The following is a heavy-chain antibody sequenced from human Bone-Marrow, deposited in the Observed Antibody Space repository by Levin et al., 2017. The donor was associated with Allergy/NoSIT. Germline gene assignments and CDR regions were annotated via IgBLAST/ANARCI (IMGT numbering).Heavy chain of an antibody. D-gene: IGHD2-21*02. CDR1: GFTFSTYA. CDR2: ISSDGSNQ. CDR3: ARVGRVTEYDH. Sequence: GESLKISCTASGFTFSTYAMHWVRQTPGKGLEWVALISSDGSNQLYADSVKGRFTISRDNSKNTLYLHMKGLRTEDTATYYCARVGRVTEYDHWGQGSLVTVSP. V-gene: IGHV3-30*04. J-gene: IGHJ4*02.